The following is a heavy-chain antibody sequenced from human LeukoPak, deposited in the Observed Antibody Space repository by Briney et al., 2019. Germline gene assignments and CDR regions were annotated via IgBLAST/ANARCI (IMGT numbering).Heavy chain of an antibody. CDR2: IIPIFGTA. D-gene: IGHD3-16*01. V-gene: IGHV1-69*06. CDR1: GGTFSSYA. CDR3: ARGPTVFGGVYYYYYYMDV. J-gene: IGHJ6*03. Sequence: ASVKVSCKASGGTFSSYAISWVRQAPGQGLEWMGGIIPIFGTANYAQKFQGRVTITADKSTSTAYMELSSLRSEDTAVYYCARGPTVFGGVYYYYYYMDVWGKGTTVTVSS.